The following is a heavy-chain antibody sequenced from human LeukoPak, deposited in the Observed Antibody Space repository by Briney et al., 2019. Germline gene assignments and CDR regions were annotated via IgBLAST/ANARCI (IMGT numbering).Heavy chain of an antibody. Sequence: PGGSLRLSCAASGFTFSSYSMNWVRQAPGKGPEWVSYISSSSSTIYYADSVKGRFTISRDNAKNSLYLQMNSQRAEDTAVYYCARRHDFWSGYYPYYYMDVWGKGTTVTVSS. CDR1: GFTFSSYS. J-gene: IGHJ6*03. CDR2: ISSSSSTI. V-gene: IGHV3-48*04. CDR3: ARRHDFWSGYYPYYYMDV. D-gene: IGHD3-3*01.